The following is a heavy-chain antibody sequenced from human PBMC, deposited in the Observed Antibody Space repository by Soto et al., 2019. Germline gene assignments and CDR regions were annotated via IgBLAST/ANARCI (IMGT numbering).Heavy chain of an antibody. Sequence: PGGSLRLSCAASGFTFTRYSMNWVRQAPGKGLEWVSSISSTTDYIYYGDSMKGRFTISRDNAKNSLYLEMNSLRAEDTAVYYCARESEDLTSNFDYWGQGTLVTVSS. V-gene: IGHV3-21*06. CDR1: GFTFTRYS. CDR3: ARESEDLTSNFDY. CDR2: ISSTTDYI. J-gene: IGHJ4*02.